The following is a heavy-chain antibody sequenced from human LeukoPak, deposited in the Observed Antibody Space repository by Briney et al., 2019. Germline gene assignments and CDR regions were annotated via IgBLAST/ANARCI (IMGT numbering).Heavy chain of an antibody. D-gene: IGHD3-9*01. J-gene: IGHJ6*03. CDR2: ISSSGSTI. Sequence: GGSLRLSCAASGFTFSDYYMSWIRQAPGKGLEWVSYISSSGSTIYSADSVKGRLTISRDNAKNSLYLQMNSLRAEDTAVYYCARSPRYFDWLLHPYYYYYMDVWGKGTTVTVSS. CDR3: ARSPRYFDWLLHPYYYYYMDV. CDR1: GFTFSDYY. V-gene: IGHV3-11*01.